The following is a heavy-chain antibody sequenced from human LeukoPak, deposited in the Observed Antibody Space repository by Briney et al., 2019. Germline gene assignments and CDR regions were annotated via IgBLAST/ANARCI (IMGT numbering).Heavy chain of an antibody. CDR2: VYTSGST. D-gene: IGHD2-15*01. V-gene: IGHV4-61*02. Sequence: PSQTLSLTCTVSGGSISSGNYYWSWIRQPAGKGLEWIGRVYTSGSTNYNSSLKSRVSISVDTSKNQFSLRLSSVTAADTAVYYCARDLGYGDAFDIWGQGTVVTVSS. J-gene: IGHJ3*02. CDR3: ARDLGYGDAFDI. CDR1: GGSISSGNYY.